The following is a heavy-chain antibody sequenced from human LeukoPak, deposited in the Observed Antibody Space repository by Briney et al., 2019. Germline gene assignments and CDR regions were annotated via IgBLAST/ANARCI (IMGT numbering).Heavy chain of an antibody. V-gene: IGHV4-39*07. Sequence: SETLSLTCTVSDGSTIISRYCWGWIRQSPGKGLEWLGSVYYSGTTYYNPSLKSRVTISLDMSKNQFFLRLNSVTAADTAVYYCARGILDGYNLIDAFDIWGQGTMVTVSS. CDR2: VYYSGTT. J-gene: IGHJ3*02. CDR3: ARGILDGYNLIDAFDI. D-gene: IGHD5-24*01. CDR1: DGSTIISRYC.